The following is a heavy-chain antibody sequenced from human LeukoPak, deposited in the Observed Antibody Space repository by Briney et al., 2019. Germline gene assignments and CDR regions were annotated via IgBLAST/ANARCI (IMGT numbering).Heavy chain of an antibody. V-gene: IGHV4-39*07. Sequence: SETLSLTCTVSGGSISSSSYYWGWIRQPPGKGLEWIGSIYYSGSTYYNPPLKSRVTISVDTSKNQFSLKLSSVTAADTAVYYCARAWAFGESADAFDIWGQGTMVTVSS. CDR3: ARAWAFGESADAFDI. D-gene: IGHD3-10*01. CDR2: IYYSGST. CDR1: GGSISSSSYY. J-gene: IGHJ3*02.